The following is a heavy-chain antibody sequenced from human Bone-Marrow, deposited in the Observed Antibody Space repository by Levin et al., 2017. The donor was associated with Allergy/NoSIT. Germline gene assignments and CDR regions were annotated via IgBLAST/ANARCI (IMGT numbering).Heavy chain of an antibody. V-gene: IGHV3-9*01. CDR2: MSWDSGDF. CDR1: GFNFHDHA. D-gene: IGHD1-26*01. Sequence: QAGGSLRLSCATSGFNFHDHAMHWVRQVPGKGLEWVAGMSWDSGDFGYADSVKGRFTISRDSARSSLHLQMNSLRVDDTALYYCAKDISALYSGRFNALEYKFGMDVWGQGTTVTVSS. J-gene: IGHJ6*02. CDR3: AKDISALYSGRFNALEYKFGMDV.